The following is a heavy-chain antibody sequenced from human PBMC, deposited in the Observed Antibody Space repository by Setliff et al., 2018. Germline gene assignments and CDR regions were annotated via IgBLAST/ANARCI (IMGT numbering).Heavy chain of an antibody. CDR1: GYTFTNYG. D-gene: IGHD6-13*01. Sequence: GASVKVSCKASGYTFTNYGITWVRQAPGQGLEWMGWIFPKTGNTNYAYKVQGRVTMTTDTSTATFYLEMNSLTSEDTAVYYCARAGSAPAGRKGILEYWGQGSLVTVSS. CDR3: ARAGSAPAGRKGILEY. J-gene: IGHJ4*02. CDR2: IFPKTGNT. V-gene: IGHV1-18*01.